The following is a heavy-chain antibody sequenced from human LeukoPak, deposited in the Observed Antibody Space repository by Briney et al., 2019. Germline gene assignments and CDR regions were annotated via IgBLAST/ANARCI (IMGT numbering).Heavy chain of an antibody. J-gene: IGHJ3*02. V-gene: IGHV4-30-2*01. CDR3: ARDTGWSPSPDDGAFDI. D-gene: IGHD6-19*01. CDR2: IYHRGST. CDR1: GGSISSGGYS. Sequence: PSETLSLTCAVSGGSISSGGYSWSWIRQPPGKGLEWIGYIYHRGSTYYNPSLKSRVTISVDRSKNQFSLKLSSVTAADTAVYYCARDTGWSPSPDDGAFDIWGQGTMVTVSS.